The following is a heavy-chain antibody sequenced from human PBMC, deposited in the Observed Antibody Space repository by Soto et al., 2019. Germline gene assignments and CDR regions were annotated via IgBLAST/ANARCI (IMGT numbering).Heavy chain of an antibody. Sequence: QVQLVQSGAEVKKPGASVKVSCKASGYTFNRYGISWVRQAPGQGLEWMGWISAYNDNTNYVQKFQGRVTMTTDTSTSTAYMELRSLTSDDTAIYYCARAAGSSGWYHFDYWGQGTLVTVSS. D-gene: IGHD6-19*01. CDR3: ARAAGSSGWYHFDY. CDR1: GYTFNRYG. J-gene: IGHJ4*02. V-gene: IGHV1-18*01. CDR2: ISAYNDNT.